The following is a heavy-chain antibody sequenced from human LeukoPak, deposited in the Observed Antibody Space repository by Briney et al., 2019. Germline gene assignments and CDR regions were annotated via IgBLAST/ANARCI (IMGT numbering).Heavy chain of an antibody. CDR3: ARVDWYEGLDY. CDR2: IYHSGST. J-gene: IGHJ4*02. CDR1: GGSISSSNW. D-gene: IGHD2-21*01. Sequence: SGTLSLTCAVSGGSISSSNWWSWVRQPPGKGLEWLGEIYHSGSTNDNPSLKSRVTISVDKSNNQFSLKLSSVTAADTAVYYCARVDWYEGLDYWGQGALVTVSS. V-gene: IGHV4-4*02.